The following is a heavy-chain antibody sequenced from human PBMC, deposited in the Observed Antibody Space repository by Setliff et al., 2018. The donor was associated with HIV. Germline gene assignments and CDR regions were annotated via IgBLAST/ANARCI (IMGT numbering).Heavy chain of an antibody. CDR2: IYPGDFDT. CDR1: GYSFTSYW. D-gene: IGHD6-19*01. J-gene: IGHJ3*01. Sequence: PGESLKISCKGSGYSFTSYWIGWVRQMPGKGLEWMGKIYPGDFDTRYSPSFEGQVTMSGDKSISTAYLRWSSLKASDTAMYYCARHFSVAGDPFDVWGKGKMVAVSS. V-gene: IGHV5-51*01. CDR3: ARHFSVAGDPFDV.